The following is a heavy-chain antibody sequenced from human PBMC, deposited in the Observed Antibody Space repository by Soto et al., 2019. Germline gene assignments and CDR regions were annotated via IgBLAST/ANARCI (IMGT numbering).Heavy chain of an antibody. V-gene: IGHV3-30-3*01. Sequence: GGSLRLSCAASGFTFSSYAMHWVRQAPGKGLEWVAVISYDGSNKYYADSVKGRFTISRDNSKNTLYLQMNSLRAEDTAVYYCARDFAGGYPSSSMGHWGQGTLVTVSS. CDR3: ARDFAGGYPSSSMGH. D-gene: IGHD3-22*01. J-gene: IGHJ1*01. CDR1: GFTFSSYA. CDR2: ISYDGSNK.